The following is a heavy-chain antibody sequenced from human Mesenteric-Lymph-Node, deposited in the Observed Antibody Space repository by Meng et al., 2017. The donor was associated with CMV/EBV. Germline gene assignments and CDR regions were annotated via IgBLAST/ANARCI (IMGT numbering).Heavy chain of an antibody. CDR2: IHDSGST. D-gene: IGHD2-2*01. CDR1: GGSISSGGYC. V-gene: IGHV4-31*02. CDR3: AREGCSTTSCSFDY. Sequence: GGSISSGGYCWSWIRQHPGKGLEWIGYIHDSGSTHSNPSLTSRVTMSVDTSKNEFSLNLRSVIAADTALYYCAREGCSTTSCSFDYWGQGTLVTVSS. J-gene: IGHJ4*02.